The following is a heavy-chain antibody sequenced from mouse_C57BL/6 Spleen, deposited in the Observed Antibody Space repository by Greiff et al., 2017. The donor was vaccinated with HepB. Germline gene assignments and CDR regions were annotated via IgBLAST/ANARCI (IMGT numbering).Heavy chain of an antibody. D-gene: IGHD4-1*01. Sequence: QVQLQQSGPELVKPGASVKISCKASGYAFSSSWMNWVKQRPGKGLEWIGRIYPGDGDTNYNGKFKGKATLTADKSSSTAYMQLSSLTSEDSAVYFWARIPHWDDARDYGGKGNSVTVSS. V-gene: IGHV1-82*01. CDR3: ARIPHWDDARDY. J-gene: IGHJ4*01. CDR2: IYPGDGDT. CDR1: GYAFSSSW.